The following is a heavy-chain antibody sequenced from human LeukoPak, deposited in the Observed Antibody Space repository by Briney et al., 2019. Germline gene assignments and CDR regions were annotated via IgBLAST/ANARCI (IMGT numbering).Heavy chain of an antibody. D-gene: IGHD3-22*01. Sequence: GESLKISCKGSGYSFTSYWIGWVRQMPGKGLEWMGTIYPGDSDTRYSPSFQGQVTISADKSISTAYLQWSSLKASDTAMYYCATPKYYYDSSGYHYTDYWGQGTLVTVSS. CDR3: ATPKYYYDSSGYHYTDY. CDR1: GYSFTSYW. V-gene: IGHV5-51*01. CDR2: IYPGDSDT. J-gene: IGHJ4*02.